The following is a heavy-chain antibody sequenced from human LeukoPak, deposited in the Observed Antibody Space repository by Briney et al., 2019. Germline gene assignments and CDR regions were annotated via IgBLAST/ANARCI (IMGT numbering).Heavy chain of an antibody. D-gene: IGHD5-12*01. CDR1: GFTVSSTY. CDR2: IYSGGNI. Sequence: GGSLRLSCAASGFTVSSTYMSWVRQAPGKGLEWVSVIYSGGNIYYIDSVKGRFTISRDTSKNTLYLQMNSLRAEDTAVYYCARDWGDSGQHFFDYWGQGTLVTVSS. CDR3: ARDWGDSGQHFFDY. V-gene: IGHV3-53*01. J-gene: IGHJ4*02.